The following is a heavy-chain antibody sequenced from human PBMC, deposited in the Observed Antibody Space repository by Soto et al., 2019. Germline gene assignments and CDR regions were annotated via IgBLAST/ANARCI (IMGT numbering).Heavy chain of an antibody. D-gene: IGHD3-22*01. CDR2: IYWDDDK. V-gene: IGHV2-5*02. CDR1: ALSRTTSGVG. CDR3: AKSLRRGYKAWFDP. J-gene: IGHJ5*02. Sequence: QITLKESGPTRVKPTQTLTLTCSFSALSRTTSGVGVGWIRQSPGKALEWLALIYWDDDKHYSPSQKTRLTITEDTSKNQVVLTMTNMDPVDTATYYCAKSLRRGYKAWFDPWGQGTLVTVSS.